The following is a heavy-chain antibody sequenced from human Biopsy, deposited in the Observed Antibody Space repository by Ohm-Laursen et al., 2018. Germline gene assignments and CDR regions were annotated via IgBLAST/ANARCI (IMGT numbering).Heavy chain of an antibody. CDR2: ISGNSDII. Sequence: GSLRLSCAASGFTFSSYAMTWFRQAPGKGLEWVSTISGNSDIIYDTDSVKGRSTISRDNSKNTLYLQMNSLRADDTAVYYCALAAAQTVTHFDYWGQGTLVTASS. V-gene: IGHV3-23*01. J-gene: IGHJ4*02. CDR1: GFTFSSYA. CDR3: ALAAAQTVTHFDY. D-gene: IGHD4-17*01.